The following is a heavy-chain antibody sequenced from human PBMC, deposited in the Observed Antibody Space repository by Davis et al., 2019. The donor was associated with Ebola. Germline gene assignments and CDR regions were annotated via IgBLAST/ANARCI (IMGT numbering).Heavy chain of an antibody. V-gene: IGHV3-53*01. Sequence: GGSLRLSCAASGFTVTSNYMSWVRQAPGKGLEWVSVIYSDGSTYYADSVKGRFTISRHNSENSLYLQMNSLRAEDTAVYYCARDDRTYYDILTGSYGMDVWGQGTTVTVSS. J-gene: IGHJ6*02. CDR3: ARDDRTYYDILTGSYGMDV. D-gene: IGHD3-9*01. CDR2: IYSDGST. CDR1: GFTVTSNY.